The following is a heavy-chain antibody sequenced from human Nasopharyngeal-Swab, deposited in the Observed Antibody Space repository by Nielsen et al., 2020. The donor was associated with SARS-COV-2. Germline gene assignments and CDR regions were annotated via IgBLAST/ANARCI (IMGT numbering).Heavy chain of an antibody. CDR3: ARFSNKGNRYWFFDL. J-gene: IGHJ2*01. V-gene: IGHV3-48*04. Sequence: GESLNISCAASGFPFSDYIMNWVRPAPGKGLEWVSYISNGGSIIYYADSVKGRFTISRDNAGTSLSLQMNSLRAEDTAVYYCARFSNKGNRYWFFDLWGRGTLVTVSS. D-gene: IGHD1-14*01. CDR2: ISNGGSII. CDR1: GFPFSDYI.